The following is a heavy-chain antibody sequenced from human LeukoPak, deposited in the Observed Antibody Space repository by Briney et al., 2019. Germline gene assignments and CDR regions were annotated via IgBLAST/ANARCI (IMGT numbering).Heavy chain of an antibody. D-gene: IGHD5-12*01. V-gene: IGHV3-48*03. CDR2: ISSSGSTI. CDR1: GFTFSSYE. CDR3: ARDSGYDDY. Sequence: GGSLRLSCAASGFTFSSYEMNWVRQAPGKGPEWVSYISSSGSTIYYADSVKGRFTISRDNAKNSLYLQMNSLRAEDTAVYYCARDSGYDDYWGQGTLVTVSS. J-gene: IGHJ4*02.